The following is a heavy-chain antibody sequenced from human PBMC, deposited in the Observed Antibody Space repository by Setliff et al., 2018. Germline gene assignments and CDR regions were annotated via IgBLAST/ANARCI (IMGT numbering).Heavy chain of an antibody. D-gene: IGHD2-2*01. CDR1: GATFSSYG. Sequence: ASVKVSCKASGATFSSYGISWVRQAPGQGLEWMGGTIPMFGTTEYAQKFQGRLTIITDESTNTAFMQLSSLRSDDTAVYYCVRDRAAIVVGPPTAAFDIWGQGTMVTVSS. CDR3: VRDRAAIVVGPPTAAFDI. J-gene: IGHJ3*02. V-gene: IGHV1-69*05. CDR2: TIPMFGTT.